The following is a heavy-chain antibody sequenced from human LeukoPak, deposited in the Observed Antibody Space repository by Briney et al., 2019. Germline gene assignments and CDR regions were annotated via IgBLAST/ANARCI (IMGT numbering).Heavy chain of an antibody. V-gene: IGHV3-9*01. D-gene: IGHD3-22*01. Sequence: PGRSLRLSCAASGFTFDDYAMHWVRQAPGKGLEWVSGISWNSGSIGYADSVKGRFTISRDNAKNSLYLQMNSQRAEDTALYYCAKDSGGYYDSSGYHFDYWGQGTLVTVSS. J-gene: IGHJ4*02. CDR1: GFTFDDYA. CDR3: AKDSGGYYDSSGYHFDY. CDR2: ISWNSGSI.